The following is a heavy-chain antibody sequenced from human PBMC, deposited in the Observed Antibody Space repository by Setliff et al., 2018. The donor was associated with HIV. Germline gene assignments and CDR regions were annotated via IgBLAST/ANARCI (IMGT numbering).Heavy chain of an antibody. Sequence: LSCAASKFTFSSYWMSWVRQAPGKGLEWVGRIKSKIDAETTDYAAPVKGRFTISRDDSKNTVYLQLNSLKTEDTAMYYCTADLTDPPAYGPDYWGQGTLVTGLL. CDR2: IKSKIDAETT. CDR3: TADLTDPPAYGPDY. J-gene: IGHJ4*02. CDR1: KFTFSSYW. D-gene: IGHD2-21*01. V-gene: IGHV3-15*01.